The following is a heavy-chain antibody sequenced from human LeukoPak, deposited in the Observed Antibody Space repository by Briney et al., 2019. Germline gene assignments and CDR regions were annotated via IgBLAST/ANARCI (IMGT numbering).Heavy chain of an antibody. J-gene: IGHJ6*04. CDR3: ARDHTMVRGVNHGMDV. CDR1: GYTFTSYG. CDR2: ISAYNGNT. Sequence: ASVKVSCKASGYTFTSYGISWVRQAPGQGLEWMGWISAYNGNTNYAQKVQGRVTMTTDTSTSTAYMELRSLRSDDTAVYYCARDHTMVRGVNHGMDVWGKGTTVTVSS. D-gene: IGHD3-10*01. V-gene: IGHV1-18*04.